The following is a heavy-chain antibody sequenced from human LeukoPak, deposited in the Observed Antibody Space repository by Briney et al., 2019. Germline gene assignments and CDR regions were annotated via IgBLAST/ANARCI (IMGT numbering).Heavy chain of an antibody. J-gene: IGHJ6*03. V-gene: IGHV1-69*05. CDR1: GGTFSSYA. D-gene: IGHD3-22*01. Sequence: ASVKVSCKASGGTFSSYAISWVRQAPGQGLEWMGGIIPIFGTANYAQKFQGRVTTTTDESTSTAYMELSSLRSEDTAVYYCARARYYYDSSGYKPPRYYYYYYMDVWGKGTTVTVSS. CDR3: ARARYYYDSSGYKPPRYYYYYYMDV. CDR2: IIPIFGTA.